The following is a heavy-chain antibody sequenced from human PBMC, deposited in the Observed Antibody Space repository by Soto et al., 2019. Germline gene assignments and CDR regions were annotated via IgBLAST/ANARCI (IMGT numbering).Heavy chain of an antibody. Sequence: QVQLVQSGAEVKKPGASVKVSCKASGYTFTSYDINWVRQATGQGLEWMGWMNPNSGNTGYAQKFQGRVTMTRNTSISKAYMELSSLRSEDTAVYYCARADYYGSGSYYLYYYYMDVWGKGTTVTVSS. CDR1: GYTFTSYD. V-gene: IGHV1-8*01. CDR3: ARADYYGSGSYYLYYYYMDV. CDR2: MNPNSGNT. D-gene: IGHD3-10*01. J-gene: IGHJ6*03.